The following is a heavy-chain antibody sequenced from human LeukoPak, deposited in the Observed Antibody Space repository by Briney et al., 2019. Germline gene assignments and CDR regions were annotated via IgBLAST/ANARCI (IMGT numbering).Heavy chain of an antibody. J-gene: IGHJ4*02. Sequence: GGSLRLSCTASGFTFSHHWMTWVRQAPGKGLEWVANIKEDGSEKDYVDSVKGRFTICRDNGKNSLYLQMNSLRGEDTAVYYCARLNWNYADYWGQGTLVTVST. D-gene: IGHD3-3*01. CDR3: ARLNWNYADY. V-gene: IGHV3-7*01. CDR2: IKEDGSEK. CDR1: GFTFSHHW.